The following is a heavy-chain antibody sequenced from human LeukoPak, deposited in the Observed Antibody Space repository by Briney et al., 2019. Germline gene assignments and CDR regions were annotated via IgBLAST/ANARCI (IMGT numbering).Heavy chain of an antibody. Sequence: SETLSLTCAVYGGSFSGYYWSWIRQPPGKGLEWIGEINHSGSTNYNPSLKSRVTISVDTSKNQFSLKLSSVTAADTAVYYCARQATDYCSGGSRDGGYWGQGTLVTVSS. CDR1: GGSFSGYY. V-gene: IGHV4-34*01. CDR3: ARQATDYCSGGSRDGGY. CDR2: INHSGST. J-gene: IGHJ4*02. D-gene: IGHD2-15*01.